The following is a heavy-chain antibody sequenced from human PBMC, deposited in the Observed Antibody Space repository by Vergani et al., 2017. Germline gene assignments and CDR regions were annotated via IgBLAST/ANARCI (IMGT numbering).Heavy chain of an antibody. Sequence: QVQLQESGPGLVKPSETLSLTCTVSGASVNRANYYWSWIRQTPGTGLEWIGFIYHSGGTSYSPSLKSRVTISLDTSKNQFSLKLSSVTAADTAVYYCTRHWAVVAANNWFDPWGQGTLVTVSS. V-gene: IGHV4-61*01. J-gene: IGHJ5*02. CDR1: GASVNRANYY. CDR2: IYHSGGT. CDR3: TRHWAVVAANNWFDP. D-gene: IGHD2-15*01.